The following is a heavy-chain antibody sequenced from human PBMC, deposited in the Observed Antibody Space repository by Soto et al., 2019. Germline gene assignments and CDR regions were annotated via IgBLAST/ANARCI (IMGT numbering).Heavy chain of an antibody. J-gene: IGHJ3*02. V-gene: IGHV3-23*01. Sequence: GESLKISCAASGFTFSSCAMSWVRQAPGKGLEWVSAISGSGGSTYYADSVKGRFTISRDNSKNTLYLQMNSLRAEDTAVYYCAKNLGYDILTGYDAFDIWGQGTMVTVSS. CDR1: GFTFSSCA. CDR3: AKNLGYDILTGYDAFDI. CDR2: ISGSGGST. D-gene: IGHD3-9*01.